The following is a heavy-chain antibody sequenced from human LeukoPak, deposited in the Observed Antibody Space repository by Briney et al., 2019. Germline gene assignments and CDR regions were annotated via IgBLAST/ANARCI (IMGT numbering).Heavy chain of an antibody. V-gene: IGHV3-23*01. D-gene: IGHD2-2*01. CDR1: GFPFSSHG. Sequence: PGGSLRLSCAASGFPFSSHGMSWVRRAPGKGLEWVSGIIGGGGSTYYADSVKGRFTISGDNPRNTLFLQMNSLRAEDTAVYYCAHGAMYQLDYWGQGTLVTVSS. CDR2: IIGGGGST. J-gene: IGHJ4*02. CDR3: AHGAMYQLDY.